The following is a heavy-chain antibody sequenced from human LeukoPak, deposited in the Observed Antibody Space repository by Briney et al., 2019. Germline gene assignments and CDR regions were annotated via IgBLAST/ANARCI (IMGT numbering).Heavy chain of an antibody. CDR3: ARDSLGIGYSYGTDY. D-gene: IGHD5-18*01. V-gene: IGHV4-39*07. CDR1: GGSISRSDYY. J-gene: IGHJ4*02. CDR2: IFYSGST. Sequence: SETLSLTCTVSGGSISRSDYYWGWIRQPPGKGLEWIGSIFYSGSTYYNASLKSRVTISVDTSKNQFSLKMTSVTAADTAVYYCARDSLGIGYSYGTDYWGQGTLVTVSS.